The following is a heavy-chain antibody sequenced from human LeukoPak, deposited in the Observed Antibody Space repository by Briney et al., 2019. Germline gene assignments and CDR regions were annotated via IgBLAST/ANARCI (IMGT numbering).Heavy chain of an antibody. CDR3: ARGAQYSSGRYTAHYYYYMNV. V-gene: IGHV4-59*01. CDR1: GGSISSYY. D-gene: IGHD6-19*01. J-gene: IGHJ6*03. Sequence: SETPSLTCTVSGGSISSYYWSWIRQPPGKGLEWIGYIYYSGSTNYNPSLKSRVTISVDMSKNQFSLKLSSVTAADTAVYYCARGAQYSSGRYTAHYYYYMNVWGKGTTVTVSS. CDR2: IYYSGST.